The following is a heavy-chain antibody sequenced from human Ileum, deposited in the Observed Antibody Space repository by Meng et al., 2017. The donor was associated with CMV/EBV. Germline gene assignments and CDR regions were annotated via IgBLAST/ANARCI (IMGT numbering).Heavy chain of an antibody. V-gene: IGHV4-39*07. CDR2: IIYDGTT. Sequence: QLPPKEAGQELVKPSETLSLTCSVSGGSISTSTYYWGWFRQPPGKGPEWIGHIIYDGTTHYNPSLRSRVSMSMDMPKNQFSLKLTSVTAADTAVYYCAKFEDNTMLDFWGQGSLVTVSS. CDR3: AKFEDNTMLDF. D-gene: IGHD3-3*01. CDR1: GGSISTSTYY. J-gene: IGHJ4*02.